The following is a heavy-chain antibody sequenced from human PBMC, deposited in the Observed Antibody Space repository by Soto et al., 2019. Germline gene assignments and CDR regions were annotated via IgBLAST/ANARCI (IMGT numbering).Heavy chain of an antibody. V-gene: IGHV1-18*01. CDR2: ISTYSGDT. CDR1: GYTFFTYD. CDR3: ARHHGPTTPENWFDP. J-gene: IGHJ5*02. D-gene: IGHD5-12*01. Sequence: AASVKVSCKASGYTFFTYDISWVRQAPGQGLEWMGWISTYSGDTKYAQKFQGRVTMTTDTSTTTAYLELRSLRSDDTALYYCARHHGPTTPENWFDPWGQGTLVTVSS.